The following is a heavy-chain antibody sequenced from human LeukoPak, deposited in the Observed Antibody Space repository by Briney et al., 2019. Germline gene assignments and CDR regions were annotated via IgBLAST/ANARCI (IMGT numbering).Heavy chain of an antibody. J-gene: IGHJ3*02. CDR1: GFTFSSYG. Sequence: GGSLRLSCAASGFTFSSYGMHWVRQAPGKGLEWVAVISYDGSNKYYADSVKGRFTISRENAKNSLYLQMNSLRAGDTAVYYCARDGLYEGAFDIWGQGTMVTVSS. V-gene: IGHV3-30*03. CDR2: ISYDGSNK. CDR3: ARDGLYEGAFDI. D-gene: IGHD2/OR15-2a*01.